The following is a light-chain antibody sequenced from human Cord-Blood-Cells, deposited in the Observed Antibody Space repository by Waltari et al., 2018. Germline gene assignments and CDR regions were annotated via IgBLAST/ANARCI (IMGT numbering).Light chain of an antibody. CDR3: LHLNSYPRT. V-gene: IGKV1-9*01. Sequence: TQLTQYPSFLSASVGDRLTITCRASPDISSYLAWYRQKPGKAHKLLIYAASTLQSGVPSRFSGSVARTEFTHTISSLQPGDYAAYYGLHLNSYPRTFGQGTKVEIK. CDR2: AAS. CDR1: PDISSY. J-gene: IGKJ1*01.